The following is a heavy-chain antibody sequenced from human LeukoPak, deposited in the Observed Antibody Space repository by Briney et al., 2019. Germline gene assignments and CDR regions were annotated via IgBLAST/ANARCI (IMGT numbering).Heavy chain of an antibody. Sequence: PGGSLRLSCAASGFTFSGYSMNWVRQAPGKGLEWVSSISGRGGYIFYAGSVEGRFTISRDNAKNSLYLQMNSLRVEDTAVYYCGRDKGDGSYYGMDVWGQGTTVIVSS. CDR1: GFTFSGYS. V-gene: IGHV3-21*01. D-gene: IGHD5-24*01. CDR2: ISGRGGYI. J-gene: IGHJ6*02. CDR3: GRDKGDGSYYGMDV.